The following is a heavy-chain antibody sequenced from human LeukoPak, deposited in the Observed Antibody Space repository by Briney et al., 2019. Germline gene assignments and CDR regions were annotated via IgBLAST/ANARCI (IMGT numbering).Heavy chain of an antibody. D-gene: IGHD2-15*01. V-gene: IGHV4-39*06. J-gene: IGHJ4*02. CDR3: ASTPQTYCSGGSCYPYFDY. Sequence: SETLSLTCTVSGGSISSSSYYWGWIRQPPGKGLEWIGSIYYSGSTNYNPSLKSRVPISVDTSKNQFTLKLSSVTAADTAVYYCASTPQTYCSGGSCYPYFDYWGQGTLVTVSS. CDR1: GGSISSSSYY. CDR2: IYYSGST.